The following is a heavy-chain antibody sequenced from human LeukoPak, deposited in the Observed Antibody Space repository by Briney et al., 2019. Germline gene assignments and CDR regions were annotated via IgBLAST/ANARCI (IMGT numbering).Heavy chain of an antibody. D-gene: IGHD5-18*01. CDR1: GFTFTSYN. CDR2: ISTSSSYI. Sequence: TGGSLRLSCAASGFTFTSYNMNWVRQAPGKGLEWVSSISTSSSYIYYADSVKGRFTISRDNAKNSLYLQMNSLRADDTAVYYCARMNTAMVNGLNYYYYMDVWGKGTTVTISS. V-gene: IGHV3-21*01. J-gene: IGHJ6*03. CDR3: ARMNTAMVNGLNYYYYMDV.